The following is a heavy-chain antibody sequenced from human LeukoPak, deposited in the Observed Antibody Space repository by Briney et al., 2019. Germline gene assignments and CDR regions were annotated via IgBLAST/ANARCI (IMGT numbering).Heavy chain of an antibody. CDR1: GFTFSSYA. V-gene: IGHV3-23*01. Sequence: PGGSLRLSCAASGFTFSSYAMSWVRQAPGKGLEWVSAISGSGGSTYYADSVKGRFTISRDNSKNTLYLQMNSLRAEDTAAYYCANAPYSSSPREVDYWGQGTLVTVSS. CDR2: ISGSGGST. D-gene: IGHD6-6*01. J-gene: IGHJ4*02. CDR3: ANAPYSSSPREVDY.